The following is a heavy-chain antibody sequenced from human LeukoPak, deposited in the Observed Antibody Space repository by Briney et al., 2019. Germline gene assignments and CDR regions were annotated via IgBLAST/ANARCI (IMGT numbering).Heavy chain of an antibody. Sequence: PSETLSLTCTVSGGSISSYYWSWVRQPPGKGLEWIGHIYDTGNTNYNPSLESRVTISVDTSKNQFSLKLSSVTAADTAVYYCARRIWADWYFDLWGRGTLVTVSS. CDR2: IYDTGNT. CDR1: GGSISSYY. J-gene: IGHJ2*01. D-gene: IGHD6-19*01. V-gene: IGHV4-59*08. CDR3: ARRIWADWYFDL.